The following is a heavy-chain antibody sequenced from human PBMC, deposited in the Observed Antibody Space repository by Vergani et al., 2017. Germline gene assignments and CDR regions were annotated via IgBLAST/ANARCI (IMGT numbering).Heavy chain of an antibody. D-gene: IGHD3-3*01. J-gene: IGHJ6*03. Sequence: QVQLVQSGAEVKKHGASVKVSCKASGYTFTSYDINWVRQATGQGLEWMGWMNPKSGNTGYAQKFQGRVTMTRNTSISTAYMELSSLRSEDTAVYYCAGGKYYDFWSGYYTRSDYYYMDVWGKGTTVTVSS. V-gene: IGHV1-8*01. CDR1: GYTFTSYD. CDR3: AGGKYYDFWSGYYTRSDYYYMDV. CDR2: MNPKSGNT.